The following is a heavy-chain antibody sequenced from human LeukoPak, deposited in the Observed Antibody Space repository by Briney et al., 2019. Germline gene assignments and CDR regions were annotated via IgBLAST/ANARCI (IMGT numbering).Heavy chain of an antibody. J-gene: IGHJ4*02. CDR1: GYTFTAYY. CDR2: INPNTGGT. D-gene: IGHD2-8*01. Sequence: ASVKVSCKASGYTFTAYYIRWVRQAPGQGLEWMGWINPNTGGTNYAQNFQGRVTMTRDTSISTAYMELSRLTSDDTAVYYCARDPARYCSNGVCYVLDYWGQGTLVTVSS. CDR3: ARDPARYCSNGVCYVLDY. V-gene: IGHV1-2*02.